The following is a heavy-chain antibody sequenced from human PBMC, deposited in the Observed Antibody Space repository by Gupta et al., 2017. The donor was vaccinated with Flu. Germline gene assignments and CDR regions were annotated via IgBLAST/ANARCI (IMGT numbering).Heavy chain of an antibody. CDR1: GFTFSSYS. CDR3: GGRVVGNDAFDI. D-gene: IGHD2-21*01. V-gene: IGHV3-48*01. Sequence: EVQLVGSGGGLVQPGGSLRLSCSAFGFTFSSYSMNWVRQAPGKGREWVSYISSSSSTIYDAYAVKGRFTTYRDKAKKSRDLKLKSIRAEDTAVYCCGGRVVGNDAFDIWGQGTMVTVSS. CDR2: ISSSSSTI. J-gene: IGHJ3*02.